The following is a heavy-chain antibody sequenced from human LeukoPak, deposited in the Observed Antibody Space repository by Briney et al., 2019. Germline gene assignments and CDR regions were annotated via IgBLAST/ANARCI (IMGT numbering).Heavy chain of an antibody. CDR3: ARDLGYDFYYYYGMDV. J-gene: IGHJ6*02. Sequence: PGGSLRLSCAASGFTFRSYAMHWVRQAPGKGLVWVGVISYDGSNKYYADSVKGRFTISRDNSKNTLYLQMNSLRAEDTAVYYCARDLGYDFYYYYGMDVWGQGTTVTVSS. CDR2: ISYDGSNK. D-gene: IGHD5-12*01. CDR1: GFTFRSYA. V-gene: IGHV3-30-3*01.